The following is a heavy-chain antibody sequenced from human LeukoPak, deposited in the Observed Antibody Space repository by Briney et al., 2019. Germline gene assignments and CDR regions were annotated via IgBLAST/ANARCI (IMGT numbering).Heavy chain of an antibody. Sequence: GRSLRLSCAASGFTFSSYGMHWVRQAPGKGLEWVAVIWYDGSNKYYADSVKGRFTISRDNSKNTLYLQMNSLRAEDTAVYYCAAEMATIEGYYYYMDVWGKGTTVTVSS. J-gene: IGHJ6*03. V-gene: IGHV3-33*01. D-gene: IGHD5-24*01. CDR3: AAEMATIEGYYYYMDV. CDR2: IWYDGSNK. CDR1: GFTFSSYG.